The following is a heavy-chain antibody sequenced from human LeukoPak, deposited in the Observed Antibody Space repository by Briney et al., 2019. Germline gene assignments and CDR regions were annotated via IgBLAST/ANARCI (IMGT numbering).Heavy chain of an antibody. J-gene: IGHJ4*02. V-gene: IGHV1-8*01. CDR2: MNPNSGNT. D-gene: IGHD4-17*01. Sequence: ASVTVSCKASRYTFTSYDINWVRQATGQGLEWMGWMNPNSGNTGYAQKFQGRVTMTRNTSISTAYMELSSLRSEDTAVYYCARIHGEDRDYWGQGTLVTVSS. CDR1: RYTFTSYD. CDR3: ARIHGEDRDY.